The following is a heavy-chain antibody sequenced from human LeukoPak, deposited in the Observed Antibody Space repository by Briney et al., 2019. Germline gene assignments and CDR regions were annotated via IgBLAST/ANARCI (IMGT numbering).Heavy chain of an antibody. V-gene: IGHV1-2*02. J-gene: IGHJ4*02. CDR3: ARVRGIEWELPPTYYFDY. Sequence: ASVKVSCKVSGYTLTELSMHWVRQAPGKGLEWMGWINPNSGGTNYAQKFQGRVTMTRDTSISTAYMELSRLRSDDTAVYYCARVRGIEWELPPTYYFDYWGQGTLVTVSS. D-gene: IGHD1-26*01. CDR2: INPNSGGT. CDR1: GYTLTELS.